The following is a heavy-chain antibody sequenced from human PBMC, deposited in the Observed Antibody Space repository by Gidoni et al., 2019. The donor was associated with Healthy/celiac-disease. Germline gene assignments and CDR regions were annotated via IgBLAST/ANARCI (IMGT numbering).Heavy chain of an antibody. D-gene: IGHD3-3*01. Sequence: EVQLVESGGGLVQPGGSVRLSCAASGITVGGNYMCWVRQAPGKGLEWVSLISRGGITSYPASVKGRFTISADNSKNSLYLQMNSLRAEDTAVYYCATQNYDAWRGVGYMDVWGKGTAVTVSS. CDR2: ISRGGIT. CDR3: ATQNYDAWRGVGYMDV. CDR1: GITVGGNY. V-gene: IGHV3-66*02. J-gene: IGHJ6*03.